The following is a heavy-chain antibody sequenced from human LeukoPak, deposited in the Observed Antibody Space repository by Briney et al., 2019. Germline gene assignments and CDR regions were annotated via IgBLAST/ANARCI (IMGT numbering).Heavy chain of an antibody. CDR3: ARHESAVGALFY. V-gene: IGHV4-59*08. CDR2: IYSTGST. Sequence: SETLSLTCTVSGGSISGYYWSWIRQPPGKGLEGIGYIYSTGSTNSNPSLRSRVTISIDTSRNQFSLRLTSVTAADTAVYYCARHESAVGALFYWGQGTLVTVSS. D-gene: IGHD1-26*01. CDR1: GGSISGYY. J-gene: IGHJ4*02.